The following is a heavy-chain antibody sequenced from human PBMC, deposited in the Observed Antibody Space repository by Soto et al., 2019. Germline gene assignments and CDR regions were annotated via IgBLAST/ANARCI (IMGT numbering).Heavy chain of an antibody. V-gene: IGHV3-23*01. CDR3: AFNSGSGSYCFDY. D-gene: IGHD3-10*01. CDR1: GFTFSSYA. CDR2: ISGGGETT. J-gene: IGHJ4*02. Sequence: EVQLLESGGGLVQPGGSLRLSCAASGFTFSSYAMWWVRQAPGKGLECVSAISGGGETTYYADSVKGRFTISRDNSKNTRYLQMNSLRAEDTAVYYCAFNSGSGSYCFDYWGQGTLVTVSS.